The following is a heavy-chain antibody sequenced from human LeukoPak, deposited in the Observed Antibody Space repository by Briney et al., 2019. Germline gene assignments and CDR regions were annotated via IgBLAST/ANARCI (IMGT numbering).Heavy chain of an antibody. Sequence: GGSLRLSCAASGFIFSGDYMRWVRQVPGKGLVWVSRINGDGSDADYADSVKGRFTISRDNAKNTLYLQMNSLRAEDTAVYYCARSSYYGTGSHDMDVWGQGTTVTVSS. CDR1: GFIFSGDY. J-gene: IGHJ6*02. CDR3: ARSSYYGTGSHDMDV. V-gene: IGHV3-74*01. D-gene: IGHD3-10*01. CDR2: INGDGSDA.